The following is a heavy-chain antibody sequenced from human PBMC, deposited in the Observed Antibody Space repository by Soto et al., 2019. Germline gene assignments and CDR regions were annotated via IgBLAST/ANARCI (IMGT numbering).Heavy chain of an antibody. CDR1: GDSVSSNSAA. CDR3: ARTPDIVATITFDY. CDR2: TYYRSKWYN. J-gene: IGHJ4*02. V-gene: IGHV6-1*01. D-gene: IGHD5-12*01. Sequence: SETLSLTCAISGDSVSSNSAAWNWIRQSPSRGLEWLGRTYYRSKWYNDYAVSVRSRITINPDTSKNQFSLQLNSVTPEDTAVYYCARTPDIVATITFDYWGQGTLVTVSS.